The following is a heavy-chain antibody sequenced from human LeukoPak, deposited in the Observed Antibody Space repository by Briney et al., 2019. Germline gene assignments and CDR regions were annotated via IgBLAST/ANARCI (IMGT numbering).Heavy chain of an antibody. CDR1: GYTFTDYY. CDR2: INPNSGVT. Sequence: ASVKVSCKAYGYTFTDYYMHWVRQAPGQGLEWMGWINPNSGVTGSAQKFQGRVTMTRDTSITTAYMEVTRLTSEDTAFYYCARERPIVGAIAPMDYDCWGQGTLVTVSS. CDR3: ARERPIVGAIAPMDYDC. V-gene: IGHV1-2*02. D-gene: IGHD2-15*01. J-gene: IGHJ4*02.